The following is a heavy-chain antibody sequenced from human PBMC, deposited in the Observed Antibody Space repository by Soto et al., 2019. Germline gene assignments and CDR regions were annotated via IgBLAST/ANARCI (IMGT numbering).Heavy chain of an antibody. CDR1: GFSFSDYF. D-gene: IGHD6-19*01. J-gene: IGHJ4*02. V-gene: IGHV1-18*04. CDR3: ARVLTVAGSFDY. Sequence: ASVKVSCKASGFSFSDYFMHWVRQAPGQGLEWMGWISAYNGNTNYAQKLQGRVTMTTDTSTSTAYMELRSLRSDDTAVYYCARVLTVAGSFDYWGQGTLVTVSS. CDR2: ISAYNGNT.